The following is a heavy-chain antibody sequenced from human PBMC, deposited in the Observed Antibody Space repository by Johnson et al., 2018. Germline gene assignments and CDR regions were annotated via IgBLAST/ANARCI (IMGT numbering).Heavy chain of an antibody. V-gene: IGHV3-30*03. CDR2: ISFDSTYK. CDR1: GFTFRNYG. J-gene: IGHJ4*02. CDR3: ARDSPIARAGLDY. Sequence: QVQLVESGGGVVQPGRSLRLSCAASGFTFRNYGMHWVRQAPGKGLEWLALISFDSTYKFYADSVKGRFTISRDNSKNSLYVQMNNLRPDDTAVYYCARDSPIARAGLDYWGQGTLVTVSS.